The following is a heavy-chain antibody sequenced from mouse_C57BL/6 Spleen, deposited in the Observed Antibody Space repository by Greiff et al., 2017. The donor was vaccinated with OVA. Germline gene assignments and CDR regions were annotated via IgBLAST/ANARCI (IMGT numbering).Heavy chain of an antibody. D-gene: IGHD1-1*01. V-gene: IGHV1-15*01. CDR1: GYTFTDYE. J-gene: IGHJ3*01. CDR2: IDPETGGT. CDR3: TSTVVATPFAY. Sequence: LQESGAELVRPGASVTLSCKASGYTFTDYEMHWVKQTPVHGLEWIGAIDPETGGTAYNQKFKGKAILTADKSSSTAYMELRSLTSEDSAVYYCTSTVVATPFAYWGQGTLVTVSA.